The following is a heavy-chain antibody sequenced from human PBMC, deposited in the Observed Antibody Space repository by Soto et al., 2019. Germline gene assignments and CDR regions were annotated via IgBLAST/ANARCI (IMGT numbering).Heavy chain of an antibody. CDR1: GYSFTSYW. V-gene: IGHV5-51*03. CDR3: ARSSAGRYYYYGMDV. D-gene: IGHD6-13*01. J-gene: IGHJ6*02. CDR2: IYPGDSDT. Sequence: GKSLKISCKGSGYSFTSYWIGWVRQMPGKGLEWMGIIYPGDSDTRYSPSFQGQVTISADKSISTAYLQWSSLKASDTAMYYCARSSAGRYYYYGMDVWGQGTTVTVSS.